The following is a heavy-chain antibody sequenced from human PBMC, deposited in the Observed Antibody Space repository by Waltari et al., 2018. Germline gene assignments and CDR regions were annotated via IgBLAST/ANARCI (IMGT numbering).Heavy chain of an antibody. V-gene: IGHV1-8*03. D-gene: IGHD2-21*01. CDR2: MNTNSGNT. CDR3: ARGSGDLDI. CDR1: GYSVRRSD. Sequence: QVQLEQSGAEMVKPGASVRVSCKASGYSVRRSDISWVRQAPGQGLEWMGWMNTNSGNTGYAEKFQGRVTITRNTSINTAYMDLSGLRSEDTAVYYCARGSGDLDIWGQGTMVTVSS. J-gene: IGHJ3*02.